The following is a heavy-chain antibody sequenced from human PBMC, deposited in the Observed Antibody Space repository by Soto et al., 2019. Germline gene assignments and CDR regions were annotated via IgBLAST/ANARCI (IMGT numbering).Heavy chain of an antibody. J-gene: IGHJ4*02. CDR3: ATRPCEVNYYGVFDY. V-gene: IGHV3-7*03. D-gene: IGHD3-22*01. CDR2: INKDGSEK. CDR1: GFTLTTCW. Sequence: PGGSLRLSCEASGFTLTTCWMTWVRQAPGKGPEWVANINKDGSEKFYVDSVKGRFTISRDNAKNSLFLQMNSLRAEDTAVYYCATRPCEVNYYGVFDYWGQGALVTVSS.